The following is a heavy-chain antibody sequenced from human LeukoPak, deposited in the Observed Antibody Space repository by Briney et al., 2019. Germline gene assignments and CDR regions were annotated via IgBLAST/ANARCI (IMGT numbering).Heavy chain of an antibody. D-gene: IGHD3-10*01. CDR2: ISYDGGSK. V-gene: IGHV3-30*03. CDR1: GFTFSTYG. Sequence: GRSLRLSCAASGFTFSTYGMHWVRQAPGKRLEWVAVISYDGGSKYYADSVKGRFTISRDNSKNTLFLQMNSLSHEGTAMFYCARDANYFGSGMTFNWFDPWGQGTLVTVSS. CDR3: ARDANYFGSGMTFNWFDP. J-gene: IGHJ5*02.